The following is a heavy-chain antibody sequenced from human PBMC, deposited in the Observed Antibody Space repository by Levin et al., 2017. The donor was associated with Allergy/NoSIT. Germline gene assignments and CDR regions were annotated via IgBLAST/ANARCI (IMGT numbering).Heavy chain of an antibody. CDR3: AKEFYSSSWFGPLFDY. D-gene: IGHD6-13*01. CDR1: GFTFSSYA. V-gene: IGHV3-23*01. Sequence: GSLRLSCAASGFTFSSYAMSWVRQAPGKGLEWVSAISGSGGSTYYADSVKGRFTISRDNSKNTLYLQMNSLRAEDTAVYYCAKEFYSSSWFGPLFDYWGQGTLVTVSS. CDR2: ISGSGGST. J-gene: IGHJ4*02.